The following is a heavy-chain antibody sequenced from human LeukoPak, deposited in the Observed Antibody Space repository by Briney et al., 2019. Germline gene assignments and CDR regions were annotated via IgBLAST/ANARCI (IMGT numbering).Heavy chain of an antibody. D-gene: IGHD3-22*01. V-gene: IGHV1-46*01. CDR2: INPSGGST. Sequence: ASVKVSCKASGYTFTSYYMHWVRQAPGQGLEWMGIINPSGGSTSYAQKFQHRVTMTRDTSTSTVYMELSSLRSDDTAVYYCARSGAYYYDSSGYFLAYWGQGTLVTVSS. J-gene: IGHJ4*02. CDR1: GYTFTSYY. CDR3: ARSGAYYYDSSGYFLAY.